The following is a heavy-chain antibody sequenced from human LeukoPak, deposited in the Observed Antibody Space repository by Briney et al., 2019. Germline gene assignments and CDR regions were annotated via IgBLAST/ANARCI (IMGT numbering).Heavy chain of an antibody. J-gene: IGHJ4*02. CDR2: ISYDGSNK. D-gene: IGHD3-9*01. Sequence: GGSLRLSCAASGFTFSSYAMHWVRQAPGKGLEWVALISYDGSNKYYADSVKGRFTISRDNSKNTLYLQMNSLRAEDTAVYYCARDRRYFDWPSFDYWGQGTLVTVFS. CDR3: ARDRRYFDWPSFDY. CDR1: GFTFSSYA. V-gene: IGHV3-30*04.